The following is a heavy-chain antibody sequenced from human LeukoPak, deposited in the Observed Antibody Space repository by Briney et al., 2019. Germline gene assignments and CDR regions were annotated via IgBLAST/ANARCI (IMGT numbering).Heavy chain of an antibody. D-gene: IGHD4-17*01. J-gene: IGHJ4*02. CDR1: GGSISSSSYY. CDR3: ARQWATVTTSFDY. CDR2: IYYSGST. V-gene: IGHV4-39*01. Sequence: SETLSLTCTVSGGSISSSSYYWGWIRQPPGKGLEWIGSIYYSGSTYYNPSLKSRVTISVDTSKNQFSLKLSSVTAADTAVYYCARQWATVTTSFDYWGQGTLVTVSS.